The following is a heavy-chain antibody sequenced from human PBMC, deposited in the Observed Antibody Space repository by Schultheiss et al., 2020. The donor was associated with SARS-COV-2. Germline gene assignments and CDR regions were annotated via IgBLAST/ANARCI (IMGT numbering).Heavy chain of an antibody. CDR3: ARGLLTVTLGDY. Sequence: GSLRLSCTVSGGSISSYYWSWIRQPPGKGLEWIGEINHSGSTNYNPSLKSRVTISVDTSKNQFSLKLSSVTAADTAVYYCARGLLTVTLGDYWGQGTLVTVS. V-gene: IGHV4-34*01. CDR2: INHSGST. CDR1: GGSISSYY. D-gene: IGHD4-17*01. J-gene: IGHJ4*02.